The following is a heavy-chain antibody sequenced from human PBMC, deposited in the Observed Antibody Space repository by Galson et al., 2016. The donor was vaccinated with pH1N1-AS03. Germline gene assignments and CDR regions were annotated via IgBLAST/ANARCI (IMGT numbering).Heavy chain of an antibody. Sequence: SLRLSCAASGFTFSSFSMNWFRQTPERGLEWVAAITDSSNYIYYTESVKGRFTISRDNAKNSLYLQMNSLRVEDTAFYYCVRGWVRQLFDYWGQGTLVTVSS. CDR2: ITDSSNYI. CDR1: GFTFSSFS. V-gene: IGHV3-21*01. CDR3: VRGWVRQLFDY. J-gene: IGHJ4*02. D-gene: IGHD1-1*01.